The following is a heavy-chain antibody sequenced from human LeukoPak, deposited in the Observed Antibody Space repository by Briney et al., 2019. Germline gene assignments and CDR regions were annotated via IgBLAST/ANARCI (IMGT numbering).Heavy chain of an antibody. V-gene: IGHV1-8*01. CDR1: GYTFASYD. D-gene: IGHD3-3*01. CDR3: ARAYYDFWSGYYAFDY. Sequence: ASVKVSCKASGYTFASYDINWVRQATGQGLEWMGWMNPNSGNTGYAQKFQGRVTMTRNTSISTAYMELSSLRSEDTAVYYCARAYYDFWSGYYAFDYWGQGTLVTVSS. CDR2: MNPNSGNT. J-gene: IGHJ4*02.